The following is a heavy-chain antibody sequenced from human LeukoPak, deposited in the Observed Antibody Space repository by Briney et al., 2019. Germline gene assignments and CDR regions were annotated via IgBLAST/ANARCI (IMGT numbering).Heavy chain of an antibody. CDR1: GLTFDDYA. D-gene: IGHD3-10*01. CDR2: ISWNSGSI. Sequence: GGSLRLSCAASGLTFDDYAMHWVRQAPGKGLEWVSGISWNSGSIGYADSVKGRFTISRDNAKNSLYLQMNSLRAEDMALYYCAKGTTYYYGSGSYYDYFDYWGQGTLVTVSS. CDR3: AKGTTYYYGSGSYYDYFDY. V-gene: IGHV3-9*03. J-gene: IGHJ4*02.